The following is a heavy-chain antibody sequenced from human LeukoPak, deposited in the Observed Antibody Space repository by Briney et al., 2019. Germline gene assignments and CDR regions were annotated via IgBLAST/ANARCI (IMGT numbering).Heavy chain of an antibody. CDR2: INPNSGGT. CDR3: ARGPRFLEWLLYY. V-gene: IGHV1-2*06. D-gene: IGHD3-3*01. J-gene: IGHJ4*02. CDR1: GYTFTGYY. Sequence: ASVKVSCKASGYTFTGYYMHWVRQAPGQGLEWMGRINPNSGGTNYAQKFQGRVTTTRDTSISTAYMELSRLRSDDTAVYYCARGPRFLEWLLYYWGQGTLVTVSS.